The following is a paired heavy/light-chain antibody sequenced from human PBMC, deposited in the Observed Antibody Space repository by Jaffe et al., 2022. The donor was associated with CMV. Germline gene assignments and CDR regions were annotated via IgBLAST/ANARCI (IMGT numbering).Light chain of an antibody. J-gene: IGKJ2*01. V-gene: IGKV2-28*01. CDR1: QSLLHSNGYNY. Sequence: DIVMTQSPLSLPVTPGEPASISCRSSQSLLHSNGYNYVDWYLQKPGQSPQLLIYLDSNRASGVPDRFSGSGSGTDFTLKISRVEAEDVGVYYCMQVLQTPYTFGQGTKLEIK. CDR2: LDS. CDR3: MQVLQTPYT.
Heavy chain of an antibody. Sequence: EVQLVESGGNLVQPGRSLRLSCTASGFTFSYSTINWVRQAPGKGLEWVGFIRSKNYGETTEYAASVEGRFTISRDDSKSIAYLQMNSLKTEDTAVYYCTRGHHAEDWGQGTLVTVSS. V-gene: IGHV3-49*04. CDR2: IRSKNYGETT. CDR1: GFTFSYST. CDR3: TRGHHAED. J-gene: IGHJ4*02.